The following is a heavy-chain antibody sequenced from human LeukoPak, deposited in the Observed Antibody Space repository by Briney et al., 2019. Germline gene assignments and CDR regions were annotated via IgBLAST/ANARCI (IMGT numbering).Heavy chain of an antibody. CDR2: IYHSGST. CDR1: GGSISSGGYY. V-gene: IGHV4-30-2*01. J-gene: IGHJ4*02. D-gene: IGHD7-27*01. CDR3: ARNRGRVPFDY. Sequence: SETLSLTCTVSGGSISSGGYYWSWIRQPPGKGLEWIGYIYHSGSTYYNPSLKSRVTISVDTSKNQFSLKLSSVTAADTAVYYCARNRGRVPFDYWGQGTLVTVSS.